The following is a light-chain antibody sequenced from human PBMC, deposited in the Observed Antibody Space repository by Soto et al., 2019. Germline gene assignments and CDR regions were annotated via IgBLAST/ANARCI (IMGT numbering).Light chain of an antibody. CDR2: KAS. CDR3: QQYNSFPYS. CDR1: QSIDTW. V-gene: IGKV1-5*03. Sequence: DLQMTQSPSTLSASVGDRVTLTCRASQSIDTWLAWYQQKPGKAPNLLVYKASSLESGVLSRFSGSGFGTEFTLTISSLQADDFATYYCQQYNSFPYSFGQGTRLESK. J-gene: IGKJ2*03.